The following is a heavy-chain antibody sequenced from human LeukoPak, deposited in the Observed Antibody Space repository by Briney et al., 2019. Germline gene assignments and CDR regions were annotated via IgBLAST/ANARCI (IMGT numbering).Heavy chain of an antibody. CDR2: IYYSGST. Sequence: SETLSLTCTVSGGSISSYYWSWIRQPPGKGLEWIGYIYYSGSTNYNPSLKSRVTISVDTSKNQFSLKLSSVTAADTAVYYCARTRGYSYGYVDYGIDVWGKGTTVTVSS. CDR3: ARTRGYSYGYVDYGIDV. CDR1: GGSISSYY. D-gene: IGHD5-18*01. V-gene: IGHV4-59*12. J-gene: IGHJ6*04.